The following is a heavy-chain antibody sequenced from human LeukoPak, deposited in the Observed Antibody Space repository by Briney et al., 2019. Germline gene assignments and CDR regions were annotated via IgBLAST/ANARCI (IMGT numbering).Heavy chain of an antibody. Sequence: PGGSLRLSCAASGFTFSSYWMHWVRQAPGKGLVWVSRINSDGSSTSYADSVKGRFTISRDNAKNTLCLQMNSLRAEDTAMYYCARGYCSSTSCSFDYWGQGTLVTVSS. J-gene: IGHJ4*02. V-gene: IGHV3-74*01. CDR3: ARGYCSSTSCSFDY. CDR2: INSDGSST. D-gene: IGHD2-2*01. CDR1: GFTFSSYW.